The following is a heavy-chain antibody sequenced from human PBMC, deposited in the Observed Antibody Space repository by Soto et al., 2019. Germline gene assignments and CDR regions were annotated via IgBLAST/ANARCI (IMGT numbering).Heavy chain of an antibody. CDR1: GYSFTSYW. Sequence: PGESLKISCKGSGYSFTSYWIGWVRQMPGKGLEWMGIIYPGDSDTRYSPSFQGQVTISADKSISTAYLQWSSLKASDTAMYYCARQSKGGKTTVVTFGYWGQGTLVTVSS. CDR2: IYPGDSDT. D-gene: IGHD4-17*01. CDR3: ARQSKGGKTTVVTFGY. V-gene: IGHV5-51*01. J-gene: IGHJ4*02.